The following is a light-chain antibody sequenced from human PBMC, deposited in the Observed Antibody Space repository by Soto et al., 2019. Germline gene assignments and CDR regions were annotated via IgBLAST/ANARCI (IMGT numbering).Light chain of an antibody. CDR1: QSVSNNY. CDR2: GSS. CDR3: QQYCSSPPYT. V-gene: IGKV3-20*01. J-gene: IGKJ2*01. Sequence: EVVLTQSPGTLSLSPGERATLSCRASQSVSNNYVAWYQQKPGQAPTLLIFGSSDRATGIPDRFSGSGSGTDFTLTISRLEPEDFAVYYCQQYCSSPPYTFGQGTKLEIK.